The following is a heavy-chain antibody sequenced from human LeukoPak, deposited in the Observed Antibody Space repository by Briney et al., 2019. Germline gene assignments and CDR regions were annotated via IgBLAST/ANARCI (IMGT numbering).Heavy chain of an antibody. CDR2: VFYGGST. CDR3: AAGFDY. CDR1: GGSISSGIYY. V-gene: IGHV4-39*01. Sequence: SETLSLTCAVSGGSISSGIYYWGWIRQPPGKGLEWIGSVFYGGSTYYNPSFKSRVTISVDTSKNQFSLQLSSLTAADTAMYYCAAGFDYWGQGTLVTVSS. J-gene: IGHJ4*02.